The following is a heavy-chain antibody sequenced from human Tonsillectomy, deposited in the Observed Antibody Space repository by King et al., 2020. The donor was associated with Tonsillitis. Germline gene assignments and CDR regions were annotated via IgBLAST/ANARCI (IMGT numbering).Heavy chain of an antibody. D-gene: IGHD6-13*01. Sequence: LVESGGGLVQPGRSLRLSCAASGFTFDDYAMHWVRQAPGKGLEWVSGISCNSCSIGYADSVNGRLTSSRDNAKNSLYLQMNSLRAEDTALYYCAKVSLPQQLVTPYYYYYMDVWGKGTTVTVSS. CDR1: GFTFDDYA. CDR2: ISCNSCSI. CDR3: AKVSLPQQLVTPYYYYYMDV. V-gene: IGHV3-9*01. J-gene: IGHJ6*03.